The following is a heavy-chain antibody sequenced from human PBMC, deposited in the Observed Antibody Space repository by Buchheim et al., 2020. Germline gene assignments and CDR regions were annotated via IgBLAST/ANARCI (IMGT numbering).Heavy chain of an antibody. CDR3: AKGTLRYCSGGSCYSFDY. CDR1: GFTFSSYG. D-gene: IGHD2-15*01. CDR2: ISYDGSNK. Sequence: QVQLVESGGGVVQPGRSLRLSCAASGFTFSSYGMHWVRQAPGKGLEWVAVISYDGSNKYYADSVKGRFTISRDNSKNTLYLQMNSLRAEDTAVYYCAKGTLRYCSGGSCYSFDYWGQGTL. J-gene: IGHJ4*02. V-gene: IGHV3-30*18.